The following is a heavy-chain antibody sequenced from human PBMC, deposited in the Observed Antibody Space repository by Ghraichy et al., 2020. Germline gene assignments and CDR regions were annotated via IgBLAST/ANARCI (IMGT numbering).Heavy chain of an antibody. Sequence: GGSLRLSCAASGFTFSAQYMDWVRQAPGKGLEWVGRIRSKANSYTTEYAASVRGRCTISRDDSKNSLFLQMNSLKTEDTAVYYCARVGSWVGATDAFDIWGQGQWSPSLQ. V-gene: IGHV3-72*01. CDR2: IRSKANSYTT. CDR3: ARVGSWVGATDAFDI. CDR1: GFTFSAQY. D-gene: IGHD1-26*01. J-gene: IGHJ3*02.